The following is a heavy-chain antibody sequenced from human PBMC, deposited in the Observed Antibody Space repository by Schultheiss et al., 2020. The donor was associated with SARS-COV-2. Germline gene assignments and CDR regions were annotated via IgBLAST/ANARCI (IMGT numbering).Heavy chain of an antibody. D-gene: IGHD5-24*01. CDR2: ISGNAIKT. Sequence: GESLKISCAASGFTFDDYAMHWVRQAPGKGLEWVSGISGNAIKTYYADSVKGRFTISRDNSRNTLYLQLNSLGAEDTALYYCARNRRMATKKDAFDIWGQGTMVTVSS. CDR1: GFTFDDYA. J-gene: IGHJ3*02. CDR3: ARNRRMATKKDAFDI. V-gene: IGHV3-23*01.